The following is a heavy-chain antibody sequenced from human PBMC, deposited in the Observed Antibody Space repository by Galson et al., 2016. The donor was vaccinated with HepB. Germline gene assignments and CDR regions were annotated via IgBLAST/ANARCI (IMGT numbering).Heavy chain of an antibody. J-gene: IGHJ4*02. Sequence: SETLSLTCAVSGASMQTDHWWTWVRQPPGKGLQWVGEIYHTGYSNYDPSLKNRVTISMDRAKNQFSLRLTSVTAADTAVYFCASGGGAGLPLGNLSLPLDFWGQGSLVTVFS. CDR2: IYHTGYS. CDR3: ASGGGAGLPLGNLSLPLDF. CDR1: GASMQTDHW. V-gene: IGHV4/OR15-8*02. D-gene: IGHD3-16*02.